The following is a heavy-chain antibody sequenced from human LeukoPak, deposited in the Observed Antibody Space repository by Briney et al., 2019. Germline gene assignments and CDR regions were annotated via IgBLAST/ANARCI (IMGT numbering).Heavy chain of an antibody. CDR1: GGSISSYY. J-gene: IGHJ5*02. Sequence: SETLSLTCTVSGGSISSYYWSGIRQPPGKGLEWIGYIYYSGSTNYNPSLKSRITLSVDTSKSQFSLKLSSVTAADTAVYYCARSYINTFFGLANNWFDPWGQGTLVTVSS. CDR3: ARSYINTFFGLANNWFDP. CDR2: IYYSGST. V-gene: IGHV4-59*01. D-gene: IGHD3/OR15-3a*01.